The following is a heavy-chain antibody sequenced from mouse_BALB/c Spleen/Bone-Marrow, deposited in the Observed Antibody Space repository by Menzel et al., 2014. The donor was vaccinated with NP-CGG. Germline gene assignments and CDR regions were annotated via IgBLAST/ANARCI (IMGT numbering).Heavy chain of an antibody. CDR1: GYTFTDYA. CDR2: ISTYSGNT. D-gene: IGHD2-14*01. Sequence: VQLQQSGPELVRPGVSVKISCKGSGYTFTDYAMHWVKQSHAKSLEWLGVISTYSGNTNYNQKFKGKATMTVDKSSSTAYMELARLTSEDSAIYYCARGNRYDGAWFAYWGQGTLVTVSA. J-gene: IGHJ3*01. V-gene: IGHV1-67*01. CDR3: ARGNRYDGAWFAY.